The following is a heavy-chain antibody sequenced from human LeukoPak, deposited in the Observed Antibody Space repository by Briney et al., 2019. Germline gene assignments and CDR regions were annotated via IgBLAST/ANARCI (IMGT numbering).Heavy chain of an antibody. D-gene: IGHD3-10*01. J-gene: IGHJ4*02. V-gene: IGHV3-48*02. CDR1: GLTFSSYS. Sequence: GGSLRLSCAASGLTFSSYSMNWVRQAPGKGVEWFSYISSSSSTMYYADSVKGRFTISRDNAKNSLYLQMNSLRDEDTAVYYCARAILPDGSGSCYFDYWGQGTLVTVSS. CDR2: ISSSSSTM. CDR3: ARAILPDGSGSCYFDY.